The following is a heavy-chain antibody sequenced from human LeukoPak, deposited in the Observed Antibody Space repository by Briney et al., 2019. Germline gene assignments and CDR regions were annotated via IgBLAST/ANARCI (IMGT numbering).Heavy chain of an antibody. CDR2: IKEDGSEK. D-gene: IGHD5-24*01. V-gene: IGHV3-7*01. Sequence: GGSLRLSCAASGFTFSSYWISWVRQAPGKGLEWVANIKEDGSEKYYVDSVKGRLTISRDNVKNSMYLQMNSLRAEDTAVYYCARDRGWLQFDCWGQGTLVTVSS. J-gene: IGHJ4*02. CDR1: GFTFSSYW. CDR3: ARDRGWLQFDC.